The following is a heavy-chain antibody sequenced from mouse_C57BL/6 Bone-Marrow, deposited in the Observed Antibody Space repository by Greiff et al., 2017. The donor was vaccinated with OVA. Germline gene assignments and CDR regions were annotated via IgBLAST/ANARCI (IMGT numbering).Heavy chain of an antibody. CDR1: GYAFSSYW. D-gene: IGHD2-3*01. J-gene: IGHJ2*01. V-gene: IGHV1-80*01. CDR3: ARGRWLLPDY. CDR2: IYPGDGDT. Sequence: QVQLKQSGAELVKPGASVKISCKASGYAFSSYWMNWVKQRPGKGLEWIGQIYPGDGDTNYTGKFKGKATLTADKSSSTAYMQLSSLTSEDSAVYFCARGRWLLPDYWGQGTTLTVSS.